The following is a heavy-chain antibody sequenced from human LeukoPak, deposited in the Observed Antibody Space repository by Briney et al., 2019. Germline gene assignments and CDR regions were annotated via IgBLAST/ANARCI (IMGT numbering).Heavy chain of an antibody. V-gene: IGHV1-18*01. CDR1: GYTFSTYG. Sequence: ASVKVSCKASGYTFSTYGITWVREAPGQGPEWVGWISGSTGSTHYAQAVQGRVTMTTDTSTGTAYMELRSLRSDDTAVYYCARVGRDCSSINCYWADWFDPWGQGTLVIAFS. J-gene: IGHJ5*02. CDR3: ARVGRDCSSINCYWADWFDP. CDR2: ISGSTGST. D-gene: IGHD2-2*01.